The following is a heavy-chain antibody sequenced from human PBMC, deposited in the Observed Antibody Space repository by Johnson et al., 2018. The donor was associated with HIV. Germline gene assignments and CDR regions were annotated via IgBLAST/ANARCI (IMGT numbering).Heavy chain of an antibody. CDR1: GFTFSSYA. Sequence: QVQLVESGGGVVQPGMSLRLSCAASGFTFSSYAMHWVRQAPGKGLEWVAVISYDGTKKYYADSVTGRFTISRDNSKNTLFLQMNSLRPEDTAIYYCASPPSGYDFWDGPNIFDVWGQGTMVSVAS. V-gene: IGHV3-30-3*01. J-gene: IGHJ3*01. D-gene: IGHD3-3*01. CDR3: ASPPSGYDFWDGPNIFDV. CDR2: ISYDGTKK.